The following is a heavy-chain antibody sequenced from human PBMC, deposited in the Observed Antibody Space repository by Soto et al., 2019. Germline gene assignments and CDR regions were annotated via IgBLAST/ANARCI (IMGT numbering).Heavy chain of an antibody. Sequence: ASVKVSCKASGGTFSSYAISWVRQAPGQGLEWMGGIIPIFGTANYAQKFQGRVTITADESTSTAYMELSSLRSEDTAVYYCARPLREYSYNNWFDPWGQGTLVTVSS. CDR3: ARPLREYSYNNWFDP. V-gene: IGHV1-69*13. CDR2: IIPIFGTA. CDR1: GGTFSSYA. D-gene: IGHD5-18*01. J-gene: IGHJ5*02.